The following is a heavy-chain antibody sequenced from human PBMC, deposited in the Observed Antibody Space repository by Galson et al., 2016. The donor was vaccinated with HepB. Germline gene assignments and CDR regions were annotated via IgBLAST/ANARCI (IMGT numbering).Heavy chain of an antibody. CDR1: GFTLRSYA. CDR3: ARGLVGATVFDY. J-gene: IGHJ4*02. D-gene: IGHD1-26*01. Sequence: SLRLSCAASGFTLRSYALHWVRQAPGKGLEWVAVTSFDGGNEYYADSVKGRFTISRDDSKNTLYLQMNSLRAEDTAVYYCARGLVGATVFDYWGQGTLVTVSS. CDR2: TSFDGGNE. V-gene: IGHV3-30-3*01.